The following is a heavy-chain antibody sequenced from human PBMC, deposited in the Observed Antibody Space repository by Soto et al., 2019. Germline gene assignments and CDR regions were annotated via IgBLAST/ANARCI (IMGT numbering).Heavy chain of an antibody. CDR1: GFTVSNNY. D-gene: IGHD3-10*01. Sequence: EVQLVESGGGLIQPGGSLRLSCAVSGFTVSNNYMSWVRQAPGKGLEGVSVIYSGGYTAYGDSVKGRFTISRDNSKNTPNLQLKRLGPHGPAGYYRATPPGGGGYWGQGTLVTVSS. J-gene: IGHJ4*02. V-gene: IGHV3-53*01. CDR2: IYSGGYT. CDR3: ATPPGGGGY.